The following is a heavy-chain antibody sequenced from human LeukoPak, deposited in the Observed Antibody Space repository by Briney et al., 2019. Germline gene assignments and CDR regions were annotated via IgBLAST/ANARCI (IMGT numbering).Heavy chain of an antibody. Sequence: SETLSLTCTVSGGSISSYYWSWIRQPPGKGLEWIGYIYYSGSTNYNPSLKSRVTISVDTSKNQFSLKLSSVTAADTAVYYCARSASQEKRYYFDYWGQGTLVTVSS. J-gene: IGHJ4*02. V-gene: IGHV4-59*12. CDR3: ARSASQEKRYYFDY. CDR2: IYYSGST. CDR1: GGSISSYY.